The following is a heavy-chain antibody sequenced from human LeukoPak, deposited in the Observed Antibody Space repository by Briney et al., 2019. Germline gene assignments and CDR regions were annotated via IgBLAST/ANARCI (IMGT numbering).Heavy chain of an antibody. CDR1: GGTFSSYA. J-gene: IGHJ1*01. Sequence: GSSVKVSCKASGGTFSSYAISWVRQAPGQGLEWMGGIIPIFGTANYAQKFQGRVTITTDESTSTAYMELSSLRSEDTAVYYCASPPDCSSTSCRPDFQHWGQGTLVTVSS. V-gene: IGHV1-69*05. D-gene: IGHD2-2*01. CDR2: IIPIFGTA. CDR3: ASPPDCSSTSCRPDFQH.